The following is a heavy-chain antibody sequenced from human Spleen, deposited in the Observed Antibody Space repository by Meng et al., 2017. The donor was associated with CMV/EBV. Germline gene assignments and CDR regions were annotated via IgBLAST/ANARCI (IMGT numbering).Heavy chain of an antibody. Sequence: ASVKVSCKASGYPFDSYNINWVRQAPGQGLEWMGWVTPKSGDTGCAQKFQGRVTITRDTSISTAYMELTTLGFEDTAVYYCARGRHYYDSSGESYYYGMDVWGQGTTVTVSS. V-gene: IGHV1-8*03. J-gene: IGHJ6*02. CDR1: GYPFDSYN. D-gene: IGHD3-22*01. CDR2: VTPKSGDT. CDR3: ARGRHYYDSSGESYYYGMDV.